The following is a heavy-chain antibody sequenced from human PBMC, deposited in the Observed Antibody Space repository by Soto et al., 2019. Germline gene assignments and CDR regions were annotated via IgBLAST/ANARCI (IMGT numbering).Heavy chain of an antibody. Sequence: EVQLVESGGGLVQPGRSLRLSCAASGFTFDDYAMHWVQQAPGKGLEWVSGISWNSGSIGYADSVKGRFTISRDNAKNSLYLQMNSLRAEDTALYYCAKGLFTFGGVIVIFDYWGQGTLVTVSS. D-gene: IGHD3-16*02. CDR3: AKGLFTFGGVIVIFDY. V-gene: IGHV3-9*01. J-gene: IGHJ4*02. CDR2: ISWNSGSI. CDR1: GFTFDDYA.